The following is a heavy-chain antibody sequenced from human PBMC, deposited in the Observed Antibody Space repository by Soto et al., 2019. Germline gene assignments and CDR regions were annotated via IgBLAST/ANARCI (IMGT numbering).Heavy chain of an antibody. CDR3: AKGPRGGYYYGSGSYFY. V-gene: IGHV3-30*18. Sequence: GGSLRLSCAASGFTFSSYGMHWVRQAPGKGLEWVAVISYDGSSKYYADSVKGRFTISRDNSKNTLYLQMNSLRAEDTAVYYCAKGPRGGYYYGSGSYFYWGQGTLVTVSS. D-gene: IGHD3-10*01. CDR1: GFTFSSYG. J-gene: IGHJ4*02. CDR2: ISYDGSSK.